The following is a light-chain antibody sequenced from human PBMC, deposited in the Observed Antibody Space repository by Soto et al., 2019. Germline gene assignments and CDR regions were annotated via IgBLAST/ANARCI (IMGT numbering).Light chain of an antibody. J-gene: IGLJ1*01. CDR3: SSYTSSSTPRYV. CDR1: SSDVGGYNY. CDR2: EVS. V-gene: IGLV2-14*01. Sequence: QSSLTQPASVSGSPGQAITISCTGTSSDVGGYNYVSWYQQHPGKAPKLMICEVSNRPSGVSNRFSGSKSGNTASLTISGLQAEDEADYYCSSYTSSSTPRYVFGTGTKVTVL.